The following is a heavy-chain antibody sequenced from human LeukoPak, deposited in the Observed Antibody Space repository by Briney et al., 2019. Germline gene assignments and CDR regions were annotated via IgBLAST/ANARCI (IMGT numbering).Heavy chain of an antibody. Sequence: GRSLRLSCAASGFTFSNSGMHWVRQAPGKGLEWVSSISSSSSYIYYADSVKGRFTISRDNAKNSLYLQMNSLRAEDTAVYYCARKKTAAGSTAAEHYYYYGMDVWGQGTTVTVSS. V-gene: IGHV3-21*01. J-gene: IGHJ6*02. CDR2: ISSSSSYI. CDR1: GFTFSNSG. D-gene: IGHD6-13*01. CDR3: ARKKTAAGSTAAEHYYYYGMDV.